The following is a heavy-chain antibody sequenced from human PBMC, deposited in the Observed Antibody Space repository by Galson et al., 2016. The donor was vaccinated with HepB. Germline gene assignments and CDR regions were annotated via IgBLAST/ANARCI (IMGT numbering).Heavy chain of an antibody. CDR1: NGSISSYH. CDR2: IFYSGST. CDR3: ARVNNLVGATSFDY. J-gene: IGHJ4*02. V-gene: IGHV4-59*08. D-gene: IGHD1-26*01. Sequence: ETLSLTCIVSNGSISSYHWSWIRQPPGKGLEWIGYIFYSGSTNYNPSLKSRVTISQDTSKNQFSLNLSSVTAADTAVYYCARVNNLVGATSFDYWGQGTLRTVSS.